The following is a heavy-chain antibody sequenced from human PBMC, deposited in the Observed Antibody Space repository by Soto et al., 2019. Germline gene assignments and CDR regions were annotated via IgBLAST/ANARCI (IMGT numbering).Heavy chain of an antibody. CDR3: ARVAETNWFDP. CDR1: GYTLTIFG. Sequence: GASVKLSCKASGYTLTIFGIIWVRQAPGQGLEWMGWISAYNGNTNYAQKFQGRVTITADESTSTAYMELSSLRSEDTAVYYCARVAETNWFDPWGQGTLVTVSS. V-gene: IGHV1-18*01. J-gene: IGHJ5*02. CDR2: ISAYNGNT. D-gene: IGHD6-19*01.